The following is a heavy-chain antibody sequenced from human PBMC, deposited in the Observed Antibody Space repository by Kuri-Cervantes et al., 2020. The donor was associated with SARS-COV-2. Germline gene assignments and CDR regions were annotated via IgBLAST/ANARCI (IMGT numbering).Heavy chain of an antibody. D-gene: IGHD2-2*01. J-gene: IGHJ3*01. CDR1: GFTFSSHC. V-gene: IGHV3-7*01. CDR2: IKEDGSEK. Sequence: GGSLRLSCTASGFTFSSHCMSWVRQAPGKGLEWVANIKEDGSEKHYVDSVKGRFTISRDNAKNSLYLQMNSLRAEDTAVYYCARDHCSSTSCYLWGQGTMVTVSS. CDR3: ARDHCSSTSCYL.